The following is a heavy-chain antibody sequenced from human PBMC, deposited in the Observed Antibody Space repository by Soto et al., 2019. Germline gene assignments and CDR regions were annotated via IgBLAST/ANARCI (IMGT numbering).Heavy chain of an antibody. Sequence: QVQLQESGPGQVKPSQTLSLTCTVSGGSISSGGYYWSWIRQHPGKGLEWIGYIYYSGSTYYNPSLKSRVTISVDTSKNQFSLKLSSVTAADTAVYYCARSHGYSYGRGVDYWGQGTLVTVSS. V-gene: IGHV4-31*03. CDR2: IYYSGST. J-gene: IGHJ4*02. D-gene: IGHD5-18*01. CDR1: GGSISSGGYY. CDR3: ARSHGYSYGRGVDY.